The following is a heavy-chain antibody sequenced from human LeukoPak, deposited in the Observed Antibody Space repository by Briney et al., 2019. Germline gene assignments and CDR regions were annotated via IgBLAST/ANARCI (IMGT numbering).Heavy chain of an antibody. D-gene: IGHD5-18*01. V-gene: IGHV3-9*01. Sequence: GRSLRLSRAASGFTFDDYAMHWVRHAPGKGLEWVSGISWNSGSIGYADSVKGRFTISRDNAKNSLYLQMNSLRAEDTALYYCAKGYSYGYVIDYWGQGTLVTVSS. J-gene: IGHJ4*02. CDR1: GFTFDDYA. CDR2: ISWNSGSI. CDR3: AKGYSYGYVIDY.